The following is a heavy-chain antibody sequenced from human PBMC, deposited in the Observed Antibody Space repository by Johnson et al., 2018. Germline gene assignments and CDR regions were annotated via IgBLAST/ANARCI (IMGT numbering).Heavy chain of an antibody. CDR2: INPSGGST. D-gene: IGHD3-22*01. V-gene: IGHV1-46*01. J-gene: IGHJ1*01. CDR3: ARDIYYDSSGYPRDAYFQH. Sequence: QVQLVQSGAEVKKPGASVKVSCKASGYTFTSYYMHWVRQAPGQGLEWMGIINPSGGSTSYAQKFQGRVTMTRDTSTSTVYMELSSLRSGDTAVSYCARDIYYDSSGYPRDAYFQHWGPGTLVTVSS. CDR1: GYTFTSYY.